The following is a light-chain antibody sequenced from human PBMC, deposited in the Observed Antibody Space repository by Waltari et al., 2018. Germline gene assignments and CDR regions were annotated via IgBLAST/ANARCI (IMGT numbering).Light chain of an antibody. J-gene: IGLJ3*02. V-gene: IGLV2-23*01. Sequence: QSALTQPASVSGSLGQSITISCTGSSSDVGAYNLVSWYQQHPGKAPKLMISEDIKRPSGVSDRFSGSKSGNTASLTISGLQAEDEADYHCCSYAGDSTWVFGGGTVLTVL. CDR3: CSYAGDSTWV. CDR1: SSDVGAYNL. CDR2: EDI.